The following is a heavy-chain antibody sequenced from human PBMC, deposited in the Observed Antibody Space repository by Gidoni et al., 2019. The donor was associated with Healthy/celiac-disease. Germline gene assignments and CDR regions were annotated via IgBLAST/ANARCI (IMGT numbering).Heavy chain of an antibody. V-gene: IGHV3-73*01. CDR3: TSPYDYGDYVGWFDP. D-gene: IGHD4-17*01. CDR1: GFTFSGSA. Sequence: EVQLVESGGGLVQPGGSLKLSCAASGFTFSGSAMHWVRQASGKGLEWVGRIRSKANSYATAYAASVKGRFTISRDDSKNTAYLQMNSLKTEDTAVYYCTSPYDYGDYVGWFDPWGQGTLVTVSS. CDR2: IRSKANSYAT. J-gene: IGHJ5*02.